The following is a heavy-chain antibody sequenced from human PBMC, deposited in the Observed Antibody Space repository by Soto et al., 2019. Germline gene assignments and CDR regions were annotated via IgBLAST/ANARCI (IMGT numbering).Heavy chain of an antibody. J-gene: IGHJ6*03. V-gene: IGHV1-8*01. D-gene: IGHD4-17*01. CDR2: MNPNSGNT. CDR3: AKCPDNDYGDYSPMDV. Sequence: ASVKVSCKASGYTFTSYDINWVRQATGQGLEWMGWMNPNSGNTGYAQKFQGRVTMTRNTSISTAYMELSSLRSEDTAVYYCAKCPDNDYGDYSPMDVWGKGTTVTVSS. CDR1: GYTFTSYD.